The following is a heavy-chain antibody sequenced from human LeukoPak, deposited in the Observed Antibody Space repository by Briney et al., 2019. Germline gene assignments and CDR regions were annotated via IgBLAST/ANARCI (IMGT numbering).Heavy chain of an antibody. CDR1: GFSFSSYG. CDR3: ARGGVATAWGAFDV. D-gene: IGHD4-23*01. CDR2: IYYDGNQK. J-gene: IGHJ3*01. V-gene: IGHV3-33*08. Sequence: PGRSLRLSCAASGFSFSSYGMHWVRQSPGEGLEWVAVIYYDGNQKYYGDSVKGRFTGSRDISESMLYLQMSSLRADDTAVYYCARGGVATAWGAFDVWGQGTTVIVSS.